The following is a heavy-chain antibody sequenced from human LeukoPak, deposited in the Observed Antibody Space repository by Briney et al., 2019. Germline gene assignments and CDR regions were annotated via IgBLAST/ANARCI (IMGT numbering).Heavy chain of an antibody. D-gene: IGHD6-13*01. Sequence: SVKVSCKASGGTFSSYAISWVRQAPGQGLEWMGRIIPILGIANYAQKFQGGVTITADKSTSTAYMELSSLRSEDTAVYYCARDPDSSSWYSWFDPWGQGTLVTVSS. J-gene: IGHJ5*02. CDR1: GGTFSSYA. V-gene: IGHV1-69*04. CDR2: IIPILGIA. CDR3: ARDPDSSSWYSWFDP.